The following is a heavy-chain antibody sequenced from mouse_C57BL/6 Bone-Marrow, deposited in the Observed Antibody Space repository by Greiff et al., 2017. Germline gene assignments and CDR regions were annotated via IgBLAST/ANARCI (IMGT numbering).Heavy chain of an antibody. CDR2: INPSNGGT. D-gene: IGHD2-3*01. J-gene: IGHJ2*01. CDR1: GYTFTSYW. V-gene: IGHV1-53*01. CDR3: ARGDGYYGGYYFDY. Sequence: QVQLQQPGTELVKPGASVKLSCKASGYTFTSYWMHWVKQRPEQGLEWIGNINPSNGGTNYNEKFKSKATLTVDKSSSTAYMQLSSLTSEDSAIYYCARGDGYYGGYYFDYWGQGTTLTVSS.